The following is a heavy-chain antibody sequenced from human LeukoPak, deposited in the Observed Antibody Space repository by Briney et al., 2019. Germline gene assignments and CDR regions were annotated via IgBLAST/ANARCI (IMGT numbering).Heavy chain of an antibody. CDR3: AREPNVDTAMVRYFDY. V-gene: IGHV3-30-3*01. CDR1: GFTFSSYA. Sequence: GGSLRLSCAASGFTFSSYAMHWFRQAPGKGLEWVAVISYDGSNKYYADSVKGRFTISRDNSKNTLYLQMNSLRAEDTAVYYCAREPNVDTAMVRYFDYWGQGTLVTVSS. D-gene: IGHD5-18*01. CDR2: ISYDGSNK. J-gene: IGHJ4*02.